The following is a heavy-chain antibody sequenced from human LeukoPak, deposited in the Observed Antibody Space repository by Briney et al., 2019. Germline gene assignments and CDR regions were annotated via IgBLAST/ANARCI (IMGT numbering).Heavy chain of an antibody. D-gene: IGHD3-22*01. V-gene: IGHV3-23*01. CDR1: VFTFSTYA. Sequence: GGSLRLSCAASVFTFSTYAMSWVRQAPGKGLEWVSAIIGSGGSTFCADSVKGRFTVFRDNSKNTLYLQLSNLRSEDTAVYYCAKRDSSGSFYFDYWGQGTLVTVSS. J-gene: IGHJ4*02. CDR2: IIGSGGST. CDR3: AKRDSSGSFYFDY.